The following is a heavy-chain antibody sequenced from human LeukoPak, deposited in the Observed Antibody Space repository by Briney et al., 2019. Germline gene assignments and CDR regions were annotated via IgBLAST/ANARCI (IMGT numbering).Heavy chain of an antibody. V-gene: IGHV3-30*02. CDR2: IRYDGSNK. CDR1: GFTFSSYG. CDR3: AKEGWLYSSSWYVTGGFDY. Sequence: GGSLRLSCAASGFTFSSYGMHWVRQAPGKGLEWVAFIRYDGSNKYYADSVKGRFTISRDNSKNTLYLQMNSLRAEDTAVYYCAKEGWLYSSSWYVTGGFDYWGQGXLVTVSS. J-gene: IGHJ4*02. D-gene: IGHD6-13*01.